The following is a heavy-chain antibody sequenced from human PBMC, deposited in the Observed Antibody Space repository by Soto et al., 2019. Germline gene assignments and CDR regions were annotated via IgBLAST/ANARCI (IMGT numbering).Heavy chain of an antibody. Sequence: QLQLQESGPGLVTPSETLSLTCTVSGGSISSSSYYWGWIRQPPGKGLEWIGSIYYSGSTYYNPSLKSRVTISVDTSKNQFSLKLSSVTAADTAVYYCARLPQEWELLIDYWGQGTLVTVSS. CDR2: IYYSGST. J-gene: IGHJ4*02. D-gene: IGHD1-26*01. V-gene: IGHV4-39*01. CDR1: GGSISSSSYY. CDR3: ARLPQEWELLIDY.